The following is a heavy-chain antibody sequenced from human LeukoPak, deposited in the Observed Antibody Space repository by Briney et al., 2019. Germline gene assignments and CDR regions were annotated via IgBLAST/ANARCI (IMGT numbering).Heavy chain of an antibody. CDR2: ITSNGDKT. CDR3: ARVGSWGAFDL. J-gene: IGHJ3*01. D-gene: IGHD1-26*01. Sequence: PGGSLRLSCAASGFSFSSYAMHWVRQAPGKGPEYVSAITSNGDKTYYANSVKGRFIISRDNSKNTLYLQMGSLRAEDMAVYYCARVGSWGAFDLWGQGTMVTVSS. V-gene: IGHV3-64*01. CDR1: GFSFSSYA.